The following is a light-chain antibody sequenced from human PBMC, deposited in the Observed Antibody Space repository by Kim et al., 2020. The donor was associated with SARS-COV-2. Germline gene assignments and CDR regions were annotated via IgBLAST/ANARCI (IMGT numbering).Light chain of an antibody. V-gene: IGKV3-20*01. Sequence: LSPGERATRSCRASQSITRNYLAWYQQKPSQTPRLLIYGASSRATGIPDMFSGSGSGTDFTLTISRLEPEDFAVYYCQQYGGSARFGGGAKVDIK. J-gene: IGKJ4*01. CDR3: QQYGGSAR. CDR2: GAS. CDR1: QSITRNY.